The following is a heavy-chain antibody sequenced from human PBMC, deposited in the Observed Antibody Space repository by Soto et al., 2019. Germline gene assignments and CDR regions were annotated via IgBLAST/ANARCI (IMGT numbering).Heavy chain of an antibody. D-gene: IGHD6-13*01. CDR3: ARDGIAAAGITYYYYGMDV. J-gene: IGHJ6*02. Sequence: ASVKVSCKASGGTFSRDAISWVRQAPGQGLEWMGGIIPIFGTANYAQKFQGRVTITADESTSTAYMELSSLRSEDTAVYYCARDGIAAAGITYYYYGMDVWGQGTTVTVSS. CDR2: IIPIFGTA. V-gene: IGHV1-69*13. CDR1: GGTFSRDA.